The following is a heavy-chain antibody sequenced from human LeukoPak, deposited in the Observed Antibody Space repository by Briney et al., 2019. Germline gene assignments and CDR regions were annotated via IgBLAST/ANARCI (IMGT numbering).Heavy chain of an antibody. D-gene: IGHD6-13*01. CDR2: FDPEDGET. V-gene: IGHV1-24*01. J-gene: IGHJ5*02. CDR1: GYTLTELS. Sequence: ASVKVSCKVSGYTLTELSMHWVRQAPGKGLEWMGGFDPEDGETIYAQKFQGRVTMTEDTSTDTAYMELSSLRSEDTAVYYCATIAAANNWFDPWGQGTLVTVSS. CDR3: ATIAAANNWFDP.